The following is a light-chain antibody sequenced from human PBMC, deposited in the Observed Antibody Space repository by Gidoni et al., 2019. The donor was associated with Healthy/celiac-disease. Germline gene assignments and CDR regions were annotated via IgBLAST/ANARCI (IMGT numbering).Light chain of an antibody. Sequence: GSVSPGQTARITCSGDALPKQYAYWYQQKPGQAPVLVLYKDSERPSGIPERFSGSSSGTTVTLTISGVQAEDEADYYCQSADSSGTWVFGGGTKLTVL. CDR1: ALPKQY. CDR2: KDS. CDR3: QSADSSGTWV. J-gene: IGLJ3*02. V-gene: IGLV3-25*03.